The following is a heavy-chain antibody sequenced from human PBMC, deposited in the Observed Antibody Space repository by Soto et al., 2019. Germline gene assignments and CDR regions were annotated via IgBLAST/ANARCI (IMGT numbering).Heavy chain of an antibody. CDR2: TYYRSKWYN. Sequence: SQTLSLTCAISGDSVSSNSAAWNWIRQSPSRGLEWLGRTYYRSKWYNGYAVSVKSRINIKPDTSKNQFSLQLNSVTPEDTAVYYCAREAEENDAFDIWGQGTMVTVSS. D-gene: IGHD6-19*01. V-gene: IGHV6-1*01. CDR3: AREAEENDAFDI. CDR1: GDSVSSNSAA. J-gene: IGHJ3*02.